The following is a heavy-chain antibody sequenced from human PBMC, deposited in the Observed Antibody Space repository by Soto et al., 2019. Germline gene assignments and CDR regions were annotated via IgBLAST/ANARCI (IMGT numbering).Heavy chain of an antibody. CDR2: INAGNGNT. CDR1: GYTFTSYA. D-gene: IGHD3-22*01. J-gene: IGHJ4*02. Sequence: ASVKVSCKASGYTFTSYAMHWVRQAPGQRLEWMGWINAGNGNTKYSQKFQGRVTITRDTSASTAYMELSSLRSEDTAVYYCASFYDSSGYRNSVFDYWGQGTLVTVS. V-gene: IGHV1-3*01. CDR3: ASFYDSSGYRNSVFDY.